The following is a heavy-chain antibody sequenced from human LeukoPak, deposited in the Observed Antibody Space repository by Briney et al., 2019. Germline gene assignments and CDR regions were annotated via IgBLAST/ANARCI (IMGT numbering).Heavy chain of an antibody. V-gene: IGHV3-9*03. CDR2: IRWNGGII. D-gene: IGHD4-23*01. CDR3: AKEGRYGNSFDY. Sequence: GGSLRLSCGASGFTFDDYAMHWVRHAPGKGLEWVSGIRWNGGIIGYADSVKGRFTISRDNAKNSLYLQMNSLRAEDMALYYCAKEGRYGNSFDYWGQGTLVTVSS. CDR1: GFTFDDYA. J-gene: IGHJ4*02.